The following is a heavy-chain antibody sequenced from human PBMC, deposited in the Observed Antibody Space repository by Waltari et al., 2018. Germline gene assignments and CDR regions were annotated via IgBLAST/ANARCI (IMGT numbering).Heavy chain of an antibody. J-gene: IGHJ6*02. Sequence: EVQLLESGGGLVQPGGSLRISCTASGFTFSSYAMSGVRQSPVKGMEWVSAISGSGGSTYYADSVKGRFTISRDNSKNTLYLQMNSMRAEDTAVYYCAKVLSGSSGWYYYYYGMDVWGQGTTVTVSS. CDR3: AKVLSGSSGWYYYYYGMDV. D-gene: IGHD6-19*01. V-gene: IGHV3-23*01. CDR1: GFTFSSYA. CDR2: ISGSGGST.